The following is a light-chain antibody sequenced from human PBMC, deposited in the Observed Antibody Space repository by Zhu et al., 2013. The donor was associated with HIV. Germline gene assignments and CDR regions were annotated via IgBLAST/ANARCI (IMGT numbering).Light chain of an antibody. CDR3: QQFYTYPIT. Sequence: DIQLTQSPSFLSASVGDRVIIACRASQDIGRYLAWYQQKPGKAPKLLISDASTLQNGVPSRFSGSASGTDFTLTISCLQSEDIATYYCQQFYTYPITFGQGTRLEIK. CDR1: QDIGRY. J-gene: IGKJ5*01. V-gene: IGKV1-9*01. CDR2: DAS.